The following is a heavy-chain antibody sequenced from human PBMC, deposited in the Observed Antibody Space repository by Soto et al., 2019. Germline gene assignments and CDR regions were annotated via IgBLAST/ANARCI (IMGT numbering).Heavy chain of an antibody. J-gene: IGHJ4*02. Sequence: GGSLRLSCEVSGFTFSSYSMTWVRQAPGKGLEWVSSISSTSTYIYYADSVKGRFTISRDNAKNSLYLQMNSLRAEDTAVYYCVRRDGYTFDSWGQGTVVPVSS. D-gene: IGHD5-12*01. V-gene: IGHV3-21*01. CDR1: GFTFSSYS. CDR3: VRRDGYTFDS. CDR2: ISSTSTYI.